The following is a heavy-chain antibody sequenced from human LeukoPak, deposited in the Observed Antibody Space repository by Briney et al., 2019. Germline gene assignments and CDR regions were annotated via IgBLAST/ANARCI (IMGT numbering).Heavy chain of an antibody. CDR2: TYYRSKWYY. D-gene: IGHD1-1*01. CDR1: GDRFSSNSAA. Sequence: SQTLSLTCAISGDRFSSNSAAWNWIRQSPSRGLEWLGRTYYRSKWYYDYALSVKRRIVINPDTSKNQFSLQLNSVIPEDTAVYYCARQSSTDYYYYGLDVWGQETTVAVSS. CDR3: ARQSSTDYYYYGLDV. J-gene: IGHJ6*02. V-gene: IGHV6-1*01.